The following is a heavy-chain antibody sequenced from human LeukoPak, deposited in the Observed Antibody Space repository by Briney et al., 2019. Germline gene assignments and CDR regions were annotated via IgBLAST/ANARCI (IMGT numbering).Heavy chain of an antibody. CDR2: IIPIFGTA. D-gene: IGHD3-3*01. J-gene: IGHJ4*02. CDR1: GGTFSSYA. CDR3: ARDRSLGFLEWAYY. V-gene: IGHV1-69*01. Sequence: SVKVSCKASGGTFSSYAISWVRQAPGQGLEWMGGIIPIFGTANYAQKLQGRVTITADESTSTAYMELSSLRSEDTAVYYCARDRSLGFLEWAYYWGQGTLVTVSS.